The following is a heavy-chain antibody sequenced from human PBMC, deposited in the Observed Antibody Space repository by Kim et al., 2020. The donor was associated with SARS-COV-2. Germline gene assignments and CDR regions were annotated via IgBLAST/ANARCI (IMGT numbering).Heavy chain of an antibody. CDR3: ATMSSGYPYYFDY. CDR1: GFTFSSYA. Sequence: GGSLRLSCAASGFTFSSYAMSWVRQAPGKGLEWVSAISGSGGSTYYADSVKGRFTISRDNSKNTLYLQMNSLRAEDTAVYYCATMSSGYPYYFDYWGQGTLVTVSS. CDR2: ISGSGGST. D-gene: IGHD3-22*01. J-gene: IGHJ4*02. V-gene: IGHV3-23*01.